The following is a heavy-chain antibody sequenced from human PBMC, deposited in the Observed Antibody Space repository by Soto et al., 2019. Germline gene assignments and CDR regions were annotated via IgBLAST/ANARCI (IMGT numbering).Heavy chain of an antibody. D-gene: IGHD2-15*01. CDR3: ASYYCSGGSCYKATGWFDP. J-gene: IGHJ5*02. CDR2: IYYSGST. CDR1: GGSISSGGYY. V-gene: IGHV4-31*03. Sequence: TLSLTCTVSGGSISSGGYYWSWIRQHPGKGLEWIGYIYYSGSTYYNPSLKSRVTISVDTSKNQFSLKLSSVTAADTAVYYCASYYCSGGSCYKATGWFDPWGQGTLVTVSS.